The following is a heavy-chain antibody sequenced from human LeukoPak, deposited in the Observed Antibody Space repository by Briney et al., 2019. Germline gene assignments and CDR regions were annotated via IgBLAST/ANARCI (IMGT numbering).Heavy chain of an antibody. V-gene: IGHV4-61*01. J-gene: IGHJ3*01. Sequence: SETLSLTCTVSGGSVSGTYYWSWIRQPPGKGLEWIGYIYYTGTTDSNPSLKSRVTISLDTSKNQFSLNLSSVTAADTAVYYCARRWVYDKRAFDAWGQGTMVTVSS. CDR1: GGSVSGTYY. D-gene: IGHD3-16*01. CDR2: IYYTGTT. CDR3: ARRWVYDKRAFDA.